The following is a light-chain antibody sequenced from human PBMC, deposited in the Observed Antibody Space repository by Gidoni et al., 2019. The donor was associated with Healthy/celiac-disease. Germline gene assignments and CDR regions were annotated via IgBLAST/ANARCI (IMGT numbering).Light chain of an antibody. CDR3: QQYYSTPPA. CDR1: QSVLYSSNNMNY. V-gene: IGKV4-1*01. CDR2: WAS. Sequence: DIVMTQSPDSLAVSLGERATLNCKSSQSVLYSSNNMNYLAWYQQKPGQPPKLLIYWASTRESGVPDRFSGSGSGTDFTLTISSLQAEDVAVYYCQQYYSTPPAFGQGTKVEIK. J-gene: IGKJ1*01.